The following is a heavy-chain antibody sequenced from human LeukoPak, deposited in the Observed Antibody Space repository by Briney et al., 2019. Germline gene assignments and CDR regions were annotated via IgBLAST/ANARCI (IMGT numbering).Heavy chain of an antibody. Sequence: GGSLRLSCAGSGFTFSNAWMSWVSQAPGKGLEWVSSISTSSIYIYYADSLKGRFTVSRDNAKNSLYLQMNSLRAEDTAVYYCARVRLQPRTLLDDAFDIWGQGTMVTVSS. CDR2: ISTSSIYI. D-gene: IGHD1-14*01. CDR1: GFTFSNAW. V-gene: IGHV3-21*01. J-gene: IGHJ3*02. CDR3: ARVRLQPRTLLDDAFDI.